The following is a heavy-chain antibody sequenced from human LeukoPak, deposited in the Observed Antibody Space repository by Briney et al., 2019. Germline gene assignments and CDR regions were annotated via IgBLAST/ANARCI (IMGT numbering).Heavy chain of an antibody. CDR3: ARVLHMVRGVTARNWFDP. V-gene: IGHV4-61*01. Sequence: PSETLSLTCTVSGGSVNSGSYYWSWIRQPPGKGLGWIGYIYYSGSTNYNPSLKSRVTISVDASKNQFSLKLSSVTAADTAVYYCARVLHMVRGVTARNWFDPWGQGTLVTVSS. D-gene: IGHD3-10*01. CDR2: IYYSGST. J-gene: IGHJ5*02. CDR1: GGSVNSGSYY.